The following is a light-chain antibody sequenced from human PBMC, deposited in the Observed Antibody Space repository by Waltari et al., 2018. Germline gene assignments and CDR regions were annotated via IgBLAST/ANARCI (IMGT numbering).Light chain of an antibody. CDR2: WAS. CDR3: QQYYNTPPT. J-gene: IGKJ1*01. CDR1: QSVSDHVNNKNY. Sequence: DIVMTQSPDSLTVSPGERATINCRSSQSVSDHVNNKNYLAWYRQKPGQPPKLLISWASTREFGVPDRFSGSGSGTEFTLTSSSLQPEDVAVYYCQQYYNTPPTFGQGTKVEIK. V-gene: IGKV4-1*01.